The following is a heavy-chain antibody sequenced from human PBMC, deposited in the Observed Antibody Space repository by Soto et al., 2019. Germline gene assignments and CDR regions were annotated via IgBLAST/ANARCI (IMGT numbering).Heavy chain of an antibody. J-gene: IGHJ6*04. Sequence: ASVKVSCMASGYTFTGYYMHWVRQAPGQGLEWMGWINPNSGGTDYAQKFQGWVTMTRDTSISTAYMELSRLRSDDTAVYYCARVGQLLLDLLLLFLMDLWAEGTPVTVSS. CDR2: INPNSGGT. CDR1: GYTFTGYY. V-gene: IGHV1-2*04. D-gene: IGHD2-2*01. CDR3: ARVGQLLLDLLLLFLMDL.